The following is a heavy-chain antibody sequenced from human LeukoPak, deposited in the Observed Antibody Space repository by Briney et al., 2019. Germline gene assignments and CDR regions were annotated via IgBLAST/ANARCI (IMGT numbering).Heavy chain of an antibody. CDR3: ARGGTTMAAPFDY. V-gene: IGHV4-4*02. J-gene: IGHJ4*02. Sequence: PSGTLSLTCAVSGGSISSSNWWSWVRQPPGKGLEWIGEIYHSGSTNYNPSLKSRVTISVDKPKNQFSLKLSSVTAADTAVYYCARGGTTMAAPFDYWGQGTLVTVSS. CDR2: IYHSGST. D-gene: IGHD3-10*01. CDR1: GGSISSSNW.